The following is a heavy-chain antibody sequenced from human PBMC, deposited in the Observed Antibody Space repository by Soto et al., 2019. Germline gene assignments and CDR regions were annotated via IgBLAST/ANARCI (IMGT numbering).Heavy chain of an antibody. CDR1: GITFSSYW. D-gene: IGHD2-15*01. Sequence: GGSLRLSCAASGITFSSYWMHWVRQAPGKGLVWVSRINSDGSSTSYADSVKGRFTLSRDNAKNTLYLQMNSLRAEDTAVYYCASWVGYCSGSTCSDAFDIWGQGTMVTVS. V-gene: IGHV3-74*01. J-gene: IGHJ3*02. CDR2: INSDGSST. CDR3: ASWVGYCSGSTCSDAFDI.